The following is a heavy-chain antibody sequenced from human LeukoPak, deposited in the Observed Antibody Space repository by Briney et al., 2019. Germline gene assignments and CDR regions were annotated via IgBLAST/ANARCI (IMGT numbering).Heavy chain of an antibody. J-gene: IGHJ4*02. D-gene: IGHD3-16*02. CDR1: GFTFSSYG. CDR3: AKGQSYHHY. CDR2: ISYDGSNK. V-gene: IGHV3-30*12. Sequence: PGGSLRLSCAASGFTFSSYGMHWVRQAPGKGLEWVAVISYDGSNKYYTDSVRGRFTISGDSSKDTLYLQMNSLRAEDTAVYFCAKGQSYHHYWGQGTLVTVSS.